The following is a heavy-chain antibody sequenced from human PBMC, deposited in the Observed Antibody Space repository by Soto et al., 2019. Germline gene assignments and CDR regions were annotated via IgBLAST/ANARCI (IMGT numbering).Heavy chain of an antibody. J-gene: IGHJ2*01. CDR2: INGGNGKK. Sequence: QVQLVQSGAEVKKPGASVKISCKTSGYTFTYYAIHWVRQAPGQGLEWMGWINGGNGKKKYSEKFQGRVTITRDTXXNTAHMELSSLRSEDTAIYYCAKSVVNAQNWYFDLWGRGTLVTVSS. CDR1: GYTFTYYA. V-gene: IGHV1-3*01. CDR3: AKSVVNAQNWYFDL. D-gene: IGHD2-21*01.